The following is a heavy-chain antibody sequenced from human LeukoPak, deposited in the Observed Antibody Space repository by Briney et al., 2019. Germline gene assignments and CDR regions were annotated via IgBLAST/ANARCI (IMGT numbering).Heavy chain of an antibody. Sequence: PGGSLRLSCAASGFTFDDYAMHWVRQAPGKGLEWVSGIGWNSGSIGYADSVKGRFTISRDNAKNSLYLQMNSLRAEDTALYYCAKATYYDILTGPYYFDYWGQGTLVTVSS. CDR2: IGWNSGSI. D-gene: IGHD3-9*01. J-gene: IGHJ4*02. CDR1: GFTFDDYA. CDR3: AKATYYDILTGPYYFDY. V-gene: IGHV3-9*01.